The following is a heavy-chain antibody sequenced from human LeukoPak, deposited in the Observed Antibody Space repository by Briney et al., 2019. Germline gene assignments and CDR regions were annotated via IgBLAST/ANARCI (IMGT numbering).Heavy chain of an antibody. CDR3: ASNGDYKYFQH. V-gene: IGHV1-69*04. Sequence: GASVKVSCKASGYTFTSYGISRVRQAPGQGLEWMGRIIPILGIANYAQKFQGRVTITADKSTSTAYMELSSLRSEDTAVYYCASNGDYKYFQHWGQGTLVTVSS. CDR1: GYTFTSYG. J-gene: IGHJ1*01. CDR2: IIPILGIA. D-gene: IGHD4-17*01.